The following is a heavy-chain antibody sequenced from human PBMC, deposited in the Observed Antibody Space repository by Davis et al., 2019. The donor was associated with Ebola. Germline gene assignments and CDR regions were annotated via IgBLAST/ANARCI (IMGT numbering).Heavy chain of an antibody. D-gene: IGHD3-10*02. CDR3: ARRGSTMFNWFDP. CDR2: IYPGDSDT. V-gene: IGHV5-51*01. Sequence: GESPKISCQGSGYSFTSYWIGWVRQMPGKGLEWMGIIYPGDSDTRYSPSFQGQVTISADKSISTAYLQWSSLKASDTAMYYCARRGSTMFNWFDPWGQGTLVTVSS. CDR1: GYSFTSYW. J-gene: IGHJ5*02.